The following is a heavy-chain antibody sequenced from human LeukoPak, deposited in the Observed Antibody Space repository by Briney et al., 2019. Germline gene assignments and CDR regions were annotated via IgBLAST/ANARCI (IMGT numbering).Heavy chain of an antibody. V-gene: IGHV3-33*01. D-gene: IGHD3-10*01. J-gene: IGHJ4*02. Sequence: GRSLRLSCTASGFTLSSYAIYWVRQAPGKGLEWVSVIYLDGSKIYYADSVKGRFTLSRDNSKSTLYLQMNSLIAEDTAVYYCVRDDSGSVIRGVLHYWGQGALVTVSS. CDR3: VRDDSGSVIRGVLHY. CDR2: IYLDGSKI. CDR1: GFTLSSYA.